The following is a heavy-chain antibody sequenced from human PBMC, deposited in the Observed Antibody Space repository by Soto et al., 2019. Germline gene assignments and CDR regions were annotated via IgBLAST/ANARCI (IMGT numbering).Heavy chain of an antibody. D-gene: IGHD4-17*01. J-gene: IGHJ4*02. CDR3: ARDLNSYGDYVPTWFDY. CDR2: IWYDGSNK. CDR1: GFTFSSYG. V-gene: IGHV3-33*01. Sequence: QVQLVESGGGVVQPGRSLRLSCAASGFTFSSYGMHWVRQAPGKELEWVAVIWYDGSNKYYADSVKGRFTISRDNSKNTLYLQMNSLRAEDTAVYYCARDLNSYGDYVPTWFDYWGQGTLVTVSS.